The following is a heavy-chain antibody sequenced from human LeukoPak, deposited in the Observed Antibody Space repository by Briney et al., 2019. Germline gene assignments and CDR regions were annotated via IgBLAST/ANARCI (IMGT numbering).Heavy chain of an antibody. J-gene: IGHJ4*02. CDR2: ISSSGSTI. V-gene: IGHV3-48*03. CDR1: GFTFSTYE. CDR3: ARERAQGFDY. Sequence: GGPLRLSCAASGFTFSTYEMNWVRQAPGKGLEWVSYISSSGSTIYYADSVKGRFTISRDDAKNSLYLQMSSLRAEDTAVYYCARERAQGFDYWGQGTLVTVSS.